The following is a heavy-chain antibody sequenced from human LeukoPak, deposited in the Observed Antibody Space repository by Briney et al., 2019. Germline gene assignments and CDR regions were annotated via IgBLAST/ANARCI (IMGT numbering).Heavy chain of an antibody. V-gene: IGHV3-23*01. J-gene: IGHJ4*02. CDR1: GFTFSSYA. CDR3: AKDNSVSLHLFDY. CDR2: TSDSGGNT. Sequence: GGSLRLSCAASGFTFSSYAMSWVRQAPGKGLEWVSATSDSGGNTYYADSVKGRFTISRDNSRNTLYLQTNSLRAEDTAVYYCAKDNSVSLHLFDYWGQGTLVTVSS. D-gene: IGHD4-23*01.